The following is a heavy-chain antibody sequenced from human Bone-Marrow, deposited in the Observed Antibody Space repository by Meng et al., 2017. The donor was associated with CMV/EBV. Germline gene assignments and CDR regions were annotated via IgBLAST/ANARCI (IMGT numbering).Heavy chain of an antibody. V-gene: IGHV3-30*02. Sequence: GESLKISCAASGFTFSSYGMHWVRQAPGKGLEWVAFIRYDGSNKYYADSVKGRFTISRDNSKNTLYLQMNSLRVEDTAVYYCAKVLYNSSSGDYWGQGTLVTVSS. CDR3: AKVLYNSSSGDY. CDR1: GFTFSSYG. CDR2: IRYDGSNK. D-gene: IGHD6-6*01. J-gene: IGHJ4*02.